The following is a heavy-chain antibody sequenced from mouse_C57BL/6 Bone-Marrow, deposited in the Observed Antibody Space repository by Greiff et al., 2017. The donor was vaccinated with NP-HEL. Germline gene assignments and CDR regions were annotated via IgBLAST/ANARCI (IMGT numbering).Heavy chain of an antibody. J-gene: IGHJ1*03. Sequence: LVESDAELVKPGASVKISCKVSGYTFTDHTIHWMKQRPEQGLEWIGYIYPRDGSTKYNEKFKGKATLTADKSSSTAYMQLNSLTSEDSAVYFCARAGRPYYDYDGYFDVWGTGTTVTVSS. D-gene: IGHD2-4*01. CDR3: ARAGRPYYDYDGYFDV. V-gene: IGHV1-78*01. CDR2: IYPRDGST. CDR1: GYTFTDHT.